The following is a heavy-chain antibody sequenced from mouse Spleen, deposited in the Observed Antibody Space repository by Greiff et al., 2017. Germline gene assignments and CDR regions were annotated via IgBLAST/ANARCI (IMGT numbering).Heavy chain of an antibody. J-gene: IGHJ4*01. Sequence: VQLQQPGAELVKPGASVKMSCKASGYTFTSYWITWVKQRPGQGLEWIGDIYPGSGSTNYNEKFKSKATLTVDTSSSTAYMQLSSLTSEDSAVYYCARCYYGYDAMDYWGQGTSVTVSS. V-gene: IGHV1-55*01. CDR1: GYTFTSYW. CDR2: IYPGSGST. D-gene: IGHD1-2*01. CDR3: ARCYYGYDAMDY.